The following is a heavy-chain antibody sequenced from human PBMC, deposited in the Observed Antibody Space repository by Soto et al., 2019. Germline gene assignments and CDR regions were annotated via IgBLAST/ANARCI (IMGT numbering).Heavy chain of an antibody. J-gene: IGHJ5*02. CDR1: GGSLSPNY. V-gene: IGHV4-59*01. CDR2: IYFGGST. D-gene: IGHD2-15*01. Sequence: SETLSLTCTVSGGSLSPNYWTWIRQPPGKGLEWVGYIYFGGSTNYNPSLRSRVTISVDTSNNQFSLKLSSVTAADTAVYYCARYCSGGSCYLDPWGQGTLVTVSS. CDR3: ARYCSGGSCYLDP.